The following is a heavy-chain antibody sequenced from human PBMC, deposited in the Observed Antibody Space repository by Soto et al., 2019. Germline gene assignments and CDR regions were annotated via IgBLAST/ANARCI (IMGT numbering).Heavy chain of an antibody. CDR3: TIVRVADSALDH. CDR1: GFIFSNNG. CDR2: MSYDGSDT. D-gene: IGHD3-10*02. V-gene: IGHV3-30*02. J-gene: IGHJ4*02. Sequence: HPGGSLRLSCVFSGFIFSNNGMHWVRQTPGKGLEWVAFMSYDGSDTFYADSVKGRFTISRDNSKNTLFLHMSNLRAEDTAMYYCTIVRVADSALDHWGQGTLVTVSS.